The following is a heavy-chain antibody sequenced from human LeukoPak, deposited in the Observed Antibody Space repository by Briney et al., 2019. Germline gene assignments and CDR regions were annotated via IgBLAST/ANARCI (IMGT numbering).Heavy chain of an antibody. CDR1: GFTFSSYW. J-gene: IGHJ3*02. CDR3: ARTLRLGTPRAFDI. V-gene: IGHV3-7*05. CDR2: IHEDGSDT. Sequence: AGGSLRLSCVVSGFTFSSYWMNWVRQAPGKGLEWVANIHEDGSDTYYVDSVKGRFPISRDNAKNSLYLQMNSLRAEDTALYYCARTLRLGTPRAFDIWGRGTMVTVSS. D-gene: IGHD6-25*01.